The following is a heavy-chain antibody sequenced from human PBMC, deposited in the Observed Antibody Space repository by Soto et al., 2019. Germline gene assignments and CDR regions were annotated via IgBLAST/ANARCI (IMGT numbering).Heavy chain of an antibody. Sequence: QVQLVQSGAEVKKPGASVKVSCKASGYTFTSYYIHWVRQAPGQGLEWMGIINPTGGSTNYAQKLRDRLTVTMDTSTSTVYMERSSLRSEDTAVYYCARDLTTGDFGGQGTRVTVSS. V-gene: IGHV1-46*03. CDR2: INPTGGST. CDR1: GYTFTSYY. J-gene: IGHJ4*02. D-gene: IGHD4-17*01. CDR3: ARDLTTGDF.